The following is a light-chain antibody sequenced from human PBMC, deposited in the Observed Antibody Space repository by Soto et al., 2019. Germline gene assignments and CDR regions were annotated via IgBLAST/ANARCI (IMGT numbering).Light chain of an antibody. J-gene: IGLJ1*01. Sequence: QSSLTQPPSVSGSPGQSVTISCTGTSTDFVSYNRVSWYQQPPGTAPKLMIYEVSKRPSGVPDRFSGSKSGNTASLTISGLQAADEADYSCSLYTSEKAYGFGNGTKVTV. CDR2: EVS. CDR3: SLYTSEKAYG. V-gene: IGLV2-18*01. CDR1: STDFVSYNR.